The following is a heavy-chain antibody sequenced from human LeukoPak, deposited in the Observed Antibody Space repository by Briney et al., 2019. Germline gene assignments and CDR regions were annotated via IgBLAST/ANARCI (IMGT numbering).Heavy chain of an antibody. D-gene: IGHD6-19*01. V-gene: IGHV4-59*08. CDR1: GGSMRNYY. CDR3: ARLVAGNYFDY. Sequence: SETLSLTCTVSGGSMRNYYWSWIRQSPGKGLEWIGYIYYSGTTKYNPSFQSRVTISLDTSKNQFSLKLSSVTAADTAVFYCARLVAGNYFDYWGQGTLVTVSS. CDR2: IYYSGTT. J-gene: IGHJ4*02.